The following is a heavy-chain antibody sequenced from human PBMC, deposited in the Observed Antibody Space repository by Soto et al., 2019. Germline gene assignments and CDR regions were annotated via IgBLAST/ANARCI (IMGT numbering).Heavy chain of an antibody. CDR2: IYHSGST. Sequence: TSETLSLTCAVSGGYISTSNWWSWVRQPPGKGLEWIGEIYHSGSTNYNPSLKSRVTISVDKSKNHCSLKLSSVTAADTAMYYCARHRDTAMDFYYYYGMDVWGQGTTVTVSS. CDR1: GGYISTSNW. J-gene: IGHJ6*02. CDR3: ARHRDTAMDFYYYYGMDV. D-gene: IGHD5-18*01. V-gene: IGHV4-4*02.